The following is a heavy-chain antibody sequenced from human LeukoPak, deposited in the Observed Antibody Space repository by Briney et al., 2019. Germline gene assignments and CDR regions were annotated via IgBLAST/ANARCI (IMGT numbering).Heavy chain of an antibody. D-gene: IGHD2-15*01. CDR3: AKGGVLSDDAFDI. CDR1: GFPFRSYA. CDR2: IRYDGSYK. Sequence: GGSLRLSCAASGFPFRSYAMHWVRQAPGKGLEWVAFIRYDGSYKYYGDSVKGRFTISRDNSKNTLYLQMNSLRAEDTAVYYCAKGGVLSDDAFDIWGQGTMVTVSS. J-gene: IGHJ3*02. V-gene: IGHV3-30*02.